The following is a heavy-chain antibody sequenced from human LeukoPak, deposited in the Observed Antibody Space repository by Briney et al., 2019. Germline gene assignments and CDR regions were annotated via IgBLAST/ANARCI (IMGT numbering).Heavy chain of an antibody. CDR3: ARRPYDFWSGYFNNWFDP. Sequence: GESLKISCKGSGYSFTSYWIGWLRQTPGKGLEWMGIIYPGDSDTRYSPSFQGQVTISADKSISTAYLQWSSLKASDTAMYYCARRPYDFWSGYFNNWFDPWGQGTLVTVSS. CDR2: IYPGDSDT. D-gene: IGHD3-3*01. CDR1: GYSFTSYW. V-gene: IGHV5-51*01. J-gene: IGHJ5*02.